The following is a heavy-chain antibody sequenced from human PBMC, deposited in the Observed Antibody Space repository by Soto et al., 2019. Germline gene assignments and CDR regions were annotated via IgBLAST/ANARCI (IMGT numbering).Heavy chain of an antibody. D-gene: IGHD6-19*01. Sequence: QITLKESGPTLVKPTQTLTLTCTFSGFSFSTTGVGVGWIRQPPGKALEWLALIYWDDDKRYSPSLKSRLTITKDTSKNQVVHTMTNMDPVDTATYYCAHRQAQGIGLAGTFDSWGQGTLVTVSS. J-gene: IGHJ4*02. CDR3: AHRQAQGIGLAGTFDS. CDR1: GFSFSTTGVG. V-gene: IGHV2-5*02. CDR2: IYWDDDK.